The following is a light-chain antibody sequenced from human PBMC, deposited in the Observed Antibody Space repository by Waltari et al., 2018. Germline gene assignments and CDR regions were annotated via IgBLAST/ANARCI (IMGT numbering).Light chain of an antibody. V-gene: IGKV3-15*01. CDR3: QKYNNWPT. Sequence: EIVMTQPPATLPVSPGETATLSCRASQSVSSNLSWYQKQPGKAPSLLIYGASTRTTGIPTRFSGSGSGTEFPLTISSLQSEDFAVYCCQKYNNWPTFGPGTKVEIK. CDR2: GAS. CDR1: QSVSSN. J-gene: IGKJ3*01.